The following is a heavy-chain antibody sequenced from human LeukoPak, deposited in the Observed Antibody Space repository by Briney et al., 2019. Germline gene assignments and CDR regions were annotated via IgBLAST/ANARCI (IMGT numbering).Heavy chain of an antibody. J-gene: IGHJ4*02. CDR2: IKNKVDGETT. D-gene: IGHD6-6*01. CDR1: GFTFRDAW. Sequence: PGGSLRLSCAGSGFTFRDAWMNWARHAPGKGLECVGRIKNKVDGETTDYAAPVKGRFTISRDDSKNTLYLQMNSLKSEDTAVYFCGTGSMRWGQGTLVTVSS. V-gene: IGHV3-15*01. CDR3: GTGSMR.